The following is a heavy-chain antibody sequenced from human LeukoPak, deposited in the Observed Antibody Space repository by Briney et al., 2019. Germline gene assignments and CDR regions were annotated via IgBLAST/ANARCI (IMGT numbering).Heavy chain of an antibody. Sequence: GGSLRLSCATSGFPFSAYDMHWVRQAPGKGLEWVSVLIGSSGSTDYADSVKGRFTISRDNSKNTVFLQMNSLRAEDTAIYYCAKGAYDYIEIGYFDSWGQGTLVTVSS. CDR1: GFPFSAYD. D-gene: IGHD5-12*01. CDR2: LIGSSGST. CDR3: AKGAYDYIEIGYFDS. J-gene: IGHJ4*02. V-gene: IGHV3-23*01.